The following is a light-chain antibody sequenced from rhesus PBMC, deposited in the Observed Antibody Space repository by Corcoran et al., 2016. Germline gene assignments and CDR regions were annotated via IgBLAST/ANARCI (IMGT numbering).Light chain of an antibody. CDR2: VAS. CDR3: QHYHSIPLT. CDR1: QGITND. V-gene: IGKV1-33*02. J-gene: IGKJ4*01. Sequence: DIQMTQSPSSLSASVGDRVTITCRASQGITNDLAWYQQKPGESPKFLSYVASSLQSGIPSRFSGGGSGTVFTLTISSLQSEDFATYYCQHYHSIPLTFGGGTKVEVK.